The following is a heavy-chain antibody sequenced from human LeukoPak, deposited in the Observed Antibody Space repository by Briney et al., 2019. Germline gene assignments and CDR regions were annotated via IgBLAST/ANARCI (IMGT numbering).Heavy chain of an antibody. V-gene: IGHV1-18*01. J-gene: IGHJ4*01. CDR3: GYGGNSFAY. D-gene: IGHD4-23*01. Sequence: ASVKVSGKASGYTFTSYGISWVRQAAGQGLEWMGWISAYNGNTNYAQKLQGMVTMTTDASTSTAYMELRSLRSDDTGAYYCGYGGNSFAYWRQGTLVTVSS. CDR2: ISAYNGNT. CDR1: GYTFTSYG.